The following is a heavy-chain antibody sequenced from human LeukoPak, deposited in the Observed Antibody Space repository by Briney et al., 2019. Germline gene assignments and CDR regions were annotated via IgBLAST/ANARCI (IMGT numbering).Heavy chain of an antibody. CDR1: GFTFSSYS. D-gene: IGHD6-19*01. CDR3: ARQGGRSGPWNV. CDR2: ISSSSSYI. J-gene: IGHJ6*04. Sequence: GGSLRLSCAASGFTFSSYSMNWVRQAPGKGLEWVSSISSSSSYIYYADSVKGRFTISRDNAKNSLYLQMNSLRAEDTAVYYCARQGGRSGPWNVWGKGTTVTVSS. V-gene: IGHV3-21*01.